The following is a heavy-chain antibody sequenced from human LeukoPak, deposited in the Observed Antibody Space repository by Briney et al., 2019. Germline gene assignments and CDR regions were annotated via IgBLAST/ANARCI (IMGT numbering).Heavy chain of an antibody. D-gene: IGHD3-16*01. V-gene: IGHV4-39*01. J-gene: IGHJ4*02. CDR1: GGSISSSSYY. Sequence: SETLSLTCTVSGGSISSSSYYWGWIRQPPGKGLEWIGSIYYSGSTYYNPSLKSRVTISVDTSKNQFSLKLSSVTAAGTAVYYCARHAYVSGDYWGQGTLVTVSS. CDR2: IYYSGST. CDR3: ARHAYVSGDY.